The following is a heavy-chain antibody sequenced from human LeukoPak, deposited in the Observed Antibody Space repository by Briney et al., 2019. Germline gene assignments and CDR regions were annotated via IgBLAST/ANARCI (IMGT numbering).Heavy chain of an antibody. J-gene: IGHJ3*02. Sequence: GGSLRLSCAASGFTFSSYSMNWVRQAPGKGLEWVSSISSSSSYIYYADSVKGRFTISRDNAKNSLYLQMNSLRAEDTAVYYSAREVVAYCGGDCYSDAFDIWGQGTMVTVSS. CDR1: GFTFSSYS. D-gene: IGHD2-21*02. CDR2: ISSSSSYI. CDR3: AREVVAYCGGDCYSDAFDI. V-gene: IGHV3-21*01.